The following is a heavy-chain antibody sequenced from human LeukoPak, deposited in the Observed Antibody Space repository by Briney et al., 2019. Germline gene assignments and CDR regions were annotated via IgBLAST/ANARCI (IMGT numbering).Heavy chain of an antibody. J-gene: IGHJ4*02. CDR3: ARAATYYYGSGSYK. CDR2: MSPNSGNT. D-gene: IGHD3-10*01. Sequence: ASVKVSCKASGYTFTSYDINWVRQATGQGLEWMGWMSPNSGNTGYAQKFQGRVTMTRNTSISTAYMELSSLRSEDTAVYYCARAATYYYGSGSYKWGQGTLVTVSS. V-gene: IGHV1-8*01. CDR1: GYTFTSYD.